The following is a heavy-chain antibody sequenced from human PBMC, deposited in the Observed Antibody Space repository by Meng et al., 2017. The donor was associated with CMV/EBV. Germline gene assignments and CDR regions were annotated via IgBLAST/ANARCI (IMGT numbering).Heavy chain of an antibody. J-gene: IGHJ6*02. Sequence: GESLKISCAASGFTFSNAWMSWVRQAPGKGLEWVGRIKSKIDGGTTDYAAPVKGRFTISRDDSQNTLFLQMDSLKTEDTAVYYCARDRGGDIAPYYYYGMDVWGQGTTVTSP. D-gene: IGHD2-15*01. CDR2: IKSKIDGGTT. CDR3: ARDRGGDIAPYYYYGMDV. V-gene: IGHV3-15*01. CDR1: GFTFSNAW.